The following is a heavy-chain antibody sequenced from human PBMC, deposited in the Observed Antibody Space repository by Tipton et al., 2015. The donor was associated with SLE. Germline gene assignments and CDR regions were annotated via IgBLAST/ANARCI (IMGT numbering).Heavy chain of an antibody. CDR2: ISSSSSYI. Sequence: SLRLSCAASGFTFSGSAMHWVRQASGKGLEWVSSISSSSSYIYYADSVKGRFTISRDNAKNSLYLQMNSLRAEDTAVYYCAPKGEGAMGWGPGTLVTVSS. CDR3: APKGEGAMG. CDR1: GFTFSGSA. D-gene: IGHD1-26*01. V-gene: IGHV3-21*01. J-gene: IGHJ4*02.